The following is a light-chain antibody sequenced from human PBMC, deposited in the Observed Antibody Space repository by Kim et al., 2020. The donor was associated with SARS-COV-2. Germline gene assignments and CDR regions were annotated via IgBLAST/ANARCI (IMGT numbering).Light chain of an antibody. CDR3: QHYSRFPDT. J-gene: IGKJ2*01. CDR2: LAS. V-gene: IGKV1-5*03. Sequence: ASVGDRVTFSCRSSQMIDTWLAWYQQKPGKAPKLLIYLASTLENGVPPRFSGNGSGAEFTLTINSLQPDDFATYYCQHYSRFPDTFDQETKLEI. CDR1: QMIDTW.